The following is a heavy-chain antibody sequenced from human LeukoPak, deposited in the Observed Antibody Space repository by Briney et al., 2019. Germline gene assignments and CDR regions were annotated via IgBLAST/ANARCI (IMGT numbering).Heavy chain of an antibody. CDR1: GFTFSSYA. CDR2: ISYDGSNK. CDR3: ARLAEDY. Sequence: GGSLRLSCAASGFTFSSYAMHWVRQAPGKGLEWVAVISYDGSNKYYADSVKGRFTISRDNSKNTLYLQMNSLRAGDTAVYYCARLAEDYWGQGTLVTVSS. V-gene: IGHV3-30-3*01. J-gene: IGHJ4*02.